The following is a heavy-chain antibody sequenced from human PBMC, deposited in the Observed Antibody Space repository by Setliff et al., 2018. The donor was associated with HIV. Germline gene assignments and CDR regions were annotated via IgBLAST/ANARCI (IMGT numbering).Heavy chain of an antibody. CDR2: IYTRGNT. V-gene: IGHV4-4*07. CDR1: GASITSHN. CDR3: TRDLWGDDYYYNNMDV. Sequence: SETLSLTCSVSGASITSHNWSWIRQAAGKGLEWIGRIYTRGNTNYNPSLRSRVTMSVDTSKNQFSLKVTSLTAADTAVYYCTRDLWGDDYYYNNMDVWGKGTTVTVSS. D-gene: IGHD2-21*02. J-gene: IGHJ6*03.